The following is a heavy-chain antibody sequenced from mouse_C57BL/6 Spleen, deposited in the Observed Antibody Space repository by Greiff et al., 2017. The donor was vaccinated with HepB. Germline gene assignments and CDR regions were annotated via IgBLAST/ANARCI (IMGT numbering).Heavy chain of an antibody. V-gene: IGHV2-2*01. CDR2: IWSGGST. CDR1: GFSLTSYG. J-gene: IGHJ1*03. Sequence: VKLMESGPGLVQPSQSLSITCTVSGFSLTSYGVHWVRQSPGKGLEWLGVIWSGGSTDYNAAFISRLSISKDNSKSQVFFKMNSLQADDTDIYYCARKGYFDVWGTGTTVTVSS. CDR3: ARKGYFDV.